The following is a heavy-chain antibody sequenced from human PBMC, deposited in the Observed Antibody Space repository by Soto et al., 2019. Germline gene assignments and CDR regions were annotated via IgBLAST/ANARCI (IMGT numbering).Heavy chain of an antibody. D-gene: IGHD3-10*01. V-gene: IGHV3-23*01. CDR3: SKDQGRRGHGAGDDAFDI. J-gene: IGHJ3*02. CDR1: GFTFSNYA. CDR2: ISGSGGNT. Sequence: EVQLLESGGGLVQPGGSLRLSCAASGFTFSNYAMSWVRQAPGKGLEWVSCISGSGGNTYYADPVKGRFTISRDNSKHTLYLQMHSLRAEDTAIFYCSKDQGRRGHGAGDDAFDIWGQGTVVTVSA.